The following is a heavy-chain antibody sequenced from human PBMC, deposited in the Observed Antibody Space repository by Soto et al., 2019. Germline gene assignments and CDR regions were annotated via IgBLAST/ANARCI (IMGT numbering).Heavy chain of an antibody. CDR3: ARATIAAAGIEDVYYFDY. CDR1: GYTFTSYG. D-gene: IGHD6-13*01. Sequence: QVQLVQSGAEVKKPGASVKVSCKASGYTFTSYGISWVRQAPGQGLEWMGWISAYNGNTNYAQKLHGRVTMTTDTSTSTAYMALRSLRSDDTAVYYCARATIAAAGIEDVYYFDYWGQGTLVTVPS. CDR2: ISAYNGNT. J-gene: IGHJ4*02. V-gene: IGHV1-18*01.